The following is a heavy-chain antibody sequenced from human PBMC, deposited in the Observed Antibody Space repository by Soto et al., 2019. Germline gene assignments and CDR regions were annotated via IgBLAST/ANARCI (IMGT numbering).Heavy chain of an antibody. D-gene: IGHD5-12*01. J-gene: IGHJ6*02. Sequence: ASVKVSCKASGYTFTDYYMHWVRQAPGQGLEWMGWINPNSGGTNYAQKFQGRVTMTRDTSISTAYMELSRLRSDDTAVYYCARVGRSGYAKYYYYGMDVWGQGPTVTVS. CDR2: INPNSGGT. CDR3: ARVGRSGYAKYYYYGMDV. CDR1: GYTFTDYY. V-gene: IGHV1-2*02.